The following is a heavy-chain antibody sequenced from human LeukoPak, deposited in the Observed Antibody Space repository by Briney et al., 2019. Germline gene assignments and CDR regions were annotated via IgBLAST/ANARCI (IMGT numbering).Heavy chain of an antibody. J-gene: IGHJ6*02. D-gene: IGHD1-26*01. CDR2: ISAYNGNT. Sequence: GASVKVSCKSSGYTFTSYGITGVRQAPGQGLEWMGWISAYNGNTNYALKLQGRVTMTTDKSTNTAYMELRSLRSDETAVYYCARDIRGATISWYYGMDVWGQGTTVSVSS. V-gene: IGHV1-18*01. CDR3: ARDIRGATISWYYGMDV. CDR1: GYTFTSYG.